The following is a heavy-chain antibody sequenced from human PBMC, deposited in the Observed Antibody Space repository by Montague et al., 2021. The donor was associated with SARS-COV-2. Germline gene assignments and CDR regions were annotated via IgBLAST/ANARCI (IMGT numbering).Heavy chain of an antibody. D-gene: IGHD6-19*01. CDR2: IYYSGST. V-gene: IGHV4-59*01. Sequence: SETLSLTCTVSGGSISSYYWSWIRQPPGKGLEWIGYIYYSGSTNYNPSLKSRVTISVDTSKNQFSLKLSSVTAGDTAVYYCARGSGWMGNAFDIWGQGTMVTVSS. J-gene: IGHJ3*02. CDR1: GGSISSYY. CDR3: ARGSGWMGNAFDI.